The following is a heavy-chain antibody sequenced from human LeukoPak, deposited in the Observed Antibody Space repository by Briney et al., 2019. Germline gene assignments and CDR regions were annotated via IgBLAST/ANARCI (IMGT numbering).Heavy chain of an antibody. V-gene: IGHV4-34*01. CDR3: ARGEDAFDT. CDR2: INHSGST. CDR1: GGSFSGYY. J-gene: IGHJ3*02. Sequence: SETLSLTCAVYGGSFSGYYWSWIRQPPGKGLEWIGEINHSGSTNYNPSLKSRVTISVDTSKNQFSLKLSSVTAADTAVYYCARGEDAFDTWGQGTMVTVSS.